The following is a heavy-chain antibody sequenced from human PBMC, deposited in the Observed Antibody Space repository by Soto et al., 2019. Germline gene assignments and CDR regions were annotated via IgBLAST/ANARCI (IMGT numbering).Heavy chain of an antibody. CDR3: AKDTHYYDILTGFDY. CDR1: GFTFKDHA. J-gene: IGHJ4*02. D-gene: IGHD3-9*01. V-gene: IGHV3-9*01. Sequence: SLRLSCAASGFTFKDHAMHWVRQAPGKGLEWVSSISWNGNSIGYADSVEGRFTISRDNGKNSLYLQMNSLRAEDTALYYCAKDTHYYDILTGFDYWGQGTLVTVSS. CDR2: ISWNGNSI.